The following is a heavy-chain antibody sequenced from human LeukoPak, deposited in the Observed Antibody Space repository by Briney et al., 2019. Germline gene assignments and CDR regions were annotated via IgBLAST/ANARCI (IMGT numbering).Heavy chain of an antibody. CDR1: GYSFSNSW. J-gene: IGHJ5*01. V-gene: IGHV5-51*01. CDR3: ARQRTSENWFDS. Sequence: PGESLKLSCKASGYSFSNSWIGWVRQMPGKGLEWMGIIYPGDSHTIYSLSFQGQITISADKSITTAYLQWSSLEASDTAMYYCARQRTSENWFDSWGQGTPVTVSS. CDR2: IYPGDSHT. D-gene: IGHD1-14*01.